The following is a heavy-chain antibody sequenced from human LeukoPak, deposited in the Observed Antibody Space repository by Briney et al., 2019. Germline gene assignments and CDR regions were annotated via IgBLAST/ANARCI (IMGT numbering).Heavy chain of an antibody. CDR3: ARDSSGYSSSWYFDL. D-gene: IGHD4-11*01. CDR1: GGSITSYY. Sequence: SETLSLTCTVSGGSITSYYWSWIRQTPEKGLEWIGYVHYSGTTSYNPSLKSRVTISADMSKNQFSLKLSSVTAADTAVYYCARDSSGYSSSWYFDLWGRGTLVTVSS. J-gene: IGHJ2*01. V-gene: IGHV4-59*01. CDR2: VHYSGTT.